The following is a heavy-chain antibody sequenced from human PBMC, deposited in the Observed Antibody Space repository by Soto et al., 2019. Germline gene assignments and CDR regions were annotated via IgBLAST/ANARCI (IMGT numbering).Heavy chain of an antibody. CDR2: IDPSDSQT. Sequence: GESLKISCKGSGYSFAGYWITWVRQKPGKGLEWMGRIDPSDSQTYYSPSFRGHVTISVTKSITTVFLQWSSLRASDTAMYYCARQIYGSDTGPNFQYYFDSWGQGTPVTVSS. CDR3: ARQIYGSDTGPNFQYYFDS. D-gene: IGHD5-18*01. J-gene: IGHJ4*02. V-gene: IGHV5-10-1*01. CDR1: GYSFAGYW.